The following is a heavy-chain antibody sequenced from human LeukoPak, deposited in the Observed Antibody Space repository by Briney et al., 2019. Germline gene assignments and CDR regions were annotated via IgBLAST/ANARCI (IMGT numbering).Heavy chain of an antibody. Sequence: SETLSLTCTVSGGSISSGGYYWSWIRQHPGKGLEWIGYIYYSGSTYYNPSLKSRVTISVDTSKNQFSLKLSSVTAADTAVYYCAAGLDDAFDIWGQGTMVAVSS. CDR2: IYYSGST. V-gene: IGHV4-31*03. J-gene: IGHJ3*02. CDR1: GGSISSGGYY. CDR3: AAGLDDAFDI.